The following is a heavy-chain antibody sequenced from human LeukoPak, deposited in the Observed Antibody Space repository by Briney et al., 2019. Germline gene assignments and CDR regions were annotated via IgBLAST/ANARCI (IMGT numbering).Heavy chain of an antibody. Sequence: GSLRLSCAASGFTFSSYAMSWVRQAPGKGLEWVSYISTSNSIYYADSVKGRFTVSRDNAKNSLYLQMNSLRDDDTAVYYCARWSDSGGDDYWGQGTLVTVSS. J-gene: IGHJ4*02. CDR3: ARWSDSGGDDY. V-gene: IGHV3-48*02. CDR1: GFTFSSYA. D-gene: IGHD4-23*01. CDR2: ISTSNSI.